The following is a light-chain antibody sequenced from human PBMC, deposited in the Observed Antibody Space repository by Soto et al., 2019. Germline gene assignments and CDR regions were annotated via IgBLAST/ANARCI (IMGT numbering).Light chain of an antibody. J-gene: IGLJ1*01. CDR3: CSSAGTYTHV. CDR1: ARTLYFSTF. CDR2: DVN. V-gene: IGLV2-11*01. Sequence: QSALTQPRSVSGSRGQSVTSSCTGTARTLYFSTFASWYPQHPDKAPRLVIYDVNKRPSGVPDRFSGSNPGKTASLTISRLQADDEADYYCCSSAGTYTHVFGTVTNGT.